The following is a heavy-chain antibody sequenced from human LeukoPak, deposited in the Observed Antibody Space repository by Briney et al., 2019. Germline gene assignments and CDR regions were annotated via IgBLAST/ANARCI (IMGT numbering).Heavy chain of an antibody. J-gene: IGHJ3*02. CDR2: IKSDGSST. CDR3: ARDGKQWLSEIDAFDI. CDR1: GFTFSSYW. V-gene: IGHV3-74*01. Sequence: PGGSLRLSCAASGFTFSSYWMHWVRQAPGKGLVWVSRIKSDGSSTSYADSVKGRFTISRDNAKNSLYLQMNSLRAEDTAVYYCARDGKQWLSEIDAFDIWGQGTMVTVSS. D-gene: IGHD6-19*01.